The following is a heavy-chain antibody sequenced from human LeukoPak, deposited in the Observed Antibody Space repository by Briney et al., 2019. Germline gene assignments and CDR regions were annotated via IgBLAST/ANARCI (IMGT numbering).Heavy chain of an antibody. J-gene: IGHJ6*02. Sequence: ASVKVSCKASGYTFTGYYMHWVRQAPGKGLEWMGGFDPEDGETIYAQKFQGRVTMTEDTSTDTAYMELSSLRSEDTAVYYCATDRVHRMDVWGQGTTVTVSS. V-gene: IGHV1-24*01. D-gene: IGHD1-1*01. CDR3: ATDRVHRMDV. CDR2: FDPEDGET. CDR1: GYTFTGYY.